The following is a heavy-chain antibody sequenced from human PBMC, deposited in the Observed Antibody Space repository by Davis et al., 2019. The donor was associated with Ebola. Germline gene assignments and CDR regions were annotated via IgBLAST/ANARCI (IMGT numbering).Heavy chain of an antibody. J-gene: IGHJ4*02. V-gene: IGHV3-7*01. CDR2: IKQDGSEK. CDR3: ARDPYRLYDFWSGYWAY. CDR1: GFTFSSYW. D-gene: IGHD3-3*01. Sequence: GESLKISCAASGFTFSSYWMSWVRQAPGKGLEWVANIKQDGSEKYYVDSVKGRFTISRDNAKNSLYLQMNSLRAEDTAVYYCARDPYRLYDFWSGYWAYWGQGTLVTVSS.